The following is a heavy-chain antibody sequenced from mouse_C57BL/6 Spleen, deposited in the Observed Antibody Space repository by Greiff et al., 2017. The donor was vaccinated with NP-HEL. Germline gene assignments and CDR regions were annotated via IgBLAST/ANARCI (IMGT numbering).Heavy chain of an antibody. Sequence: VQLQQSGPELVKPGASVKIPCKASGYTFTDYNMDWVKQSHGKSLEWIGDINPNNGGTIYNQKFKGKATLTVDKSSSTAYMELRSLTSEDTAVYYCARRYINYYAMDYWGQGTSVTVSS. V-gene: IGHV1-18*01. CDR1: GYTFTDYN. CDR2: INPNNGGT. D-gene: IGHD2-5*01. J-gene: IGHJ4*01. CDR3: ARRYINYYAMDY.